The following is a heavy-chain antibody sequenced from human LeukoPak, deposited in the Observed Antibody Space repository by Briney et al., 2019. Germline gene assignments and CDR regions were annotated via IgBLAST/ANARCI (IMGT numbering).Heavy chain of an antibody. Sequence: GGSLRLSCTASGFTFSGHWIHWVRQAPGMGLVWDSRINERGTDSMYAESVKGRFTISRDNAKNTVYLQMNSLRAEDTAVYYCVRDETLWTLDWWGQGTLVSVSS. CDR2: INERGTDS. V-gene: IGHV3-74*03. J-gene: IGHJ4*02. CDR3: VRDETLWTLDW. D-gene: IGHD1-1*01. CDR1: GFTFSGHW.